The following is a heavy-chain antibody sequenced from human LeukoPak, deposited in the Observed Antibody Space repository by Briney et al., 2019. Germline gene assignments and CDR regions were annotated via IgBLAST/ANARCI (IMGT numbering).Heavy chain of an antibody. Sequence: PSETLSLTCTASGYSISSGYYWGWIRQPPGKGLEWIGSTYRSGSTYYNPSLKSRVTISVDTSKNQFSLRLTSDCARQTGSGLFILPGGQGTLVTVSS. CDR1: GYSISSGYY. V-gene: IGHV4-38-2*02. CDR3: ILP. D-gene: IGHD3/OR15-3a*01. J-gene: IGHJ4*02. CDR2: TYRSGST.